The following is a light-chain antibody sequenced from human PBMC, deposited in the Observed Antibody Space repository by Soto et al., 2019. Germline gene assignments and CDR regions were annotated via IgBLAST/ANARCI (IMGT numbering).Light chain of an antibody. V-gene: IGLV2-11*01. Sequence: QSALTQPRSVSGSPGQSVTISCTGSSSDVGGYDFVSWYQQHPGKAPKLMLYDVSKRPSGVPDRFSGSKSGNTASLTVSGLQAEDEADYYCSSYAGSNNFDVVFGGGTKLTVL. CDR3: SSYAGSNNFDVV. CDR1: SSDVGGYDF. J-gene: IGLJ2*01. CDR2: DVS.